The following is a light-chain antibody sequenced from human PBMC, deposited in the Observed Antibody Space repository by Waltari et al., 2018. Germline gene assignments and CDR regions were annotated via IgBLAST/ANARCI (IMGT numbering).Light chain of an antibody. CDR2: DAS. CDR3: QQRSNWPLT. Sequence: EIVLTQSPATLSLSPGDRATLSCRSSQSVSSYLAWYQQKPGQAPRLLIYDASNRATGIQARFSGSGSGTDCTLTISSLEPEDFAVYYCQQRSNWPLTCGQGTRLEIK. J-gene: IGKJ5*01. CDR1: QSVSSY. V-gene: IGKV3-11*01.